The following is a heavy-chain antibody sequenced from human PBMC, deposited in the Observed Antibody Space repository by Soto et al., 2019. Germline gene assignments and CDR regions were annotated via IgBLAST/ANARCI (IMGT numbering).Heavy chain of an antibody. CDR1: GGTFSSYA. V-gene: IGHV1-69*06. J-gene: IGHJ4*02. D-gene: IGHD2-15*01. Sequence: ASVKVSCKASGGTFSSYAISWVRQAPGQGLEWMGGIIPIFGTANYAQKFQGRVTITADTSTSTVYMELSGLRSEDTAVYYCARVYCSGGSCYGIDYWGQGTLVTVSS. CDR2: IIPIFGTA. CDR3: ARVYCSGGSCYGIDY.